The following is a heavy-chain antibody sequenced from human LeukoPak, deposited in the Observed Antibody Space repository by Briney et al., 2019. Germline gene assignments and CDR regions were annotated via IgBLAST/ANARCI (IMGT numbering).Heavy chain of an antibody. CDR3: ARDSEDELLWFGAYGMDV. V-gene: IGHV4-38-2*02. Sequence: SETLSLTCAVSGYSISGGYYWGWIRQPPGKGLEWIGSIYHSGSTYYNPSLKSRVTISVDTSKNQFSLKLSSVTAADTAVYYCARDSEDELLWFGAYGMDVWGKGTTVTVSS. D-gene: IGHD3-10*01. J-gene: IGHJ6*04. CDR1: GYSISGGYY. CDR2: IYHSGST.